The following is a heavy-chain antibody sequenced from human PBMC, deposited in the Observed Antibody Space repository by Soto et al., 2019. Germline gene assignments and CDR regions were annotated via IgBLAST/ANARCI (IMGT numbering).Heavy chain of an antibody. V-gene: IGHV1-18*04. J-gene: IGHJ6*02. D-gene: IGHD3-3*01. Sequence: ASVKVSCKASGYTFTSYGTSWVRQAPGQGLEWMGWISAYNGNTNYAQKLQGRVTMTTDTSTSTAYMELRSLRSDDTAVYYCARDSRRHYDFWSGYLMDVWGQGTTVTVSS. CDR3: ARDSRRHYDFWSGYLMDV. CDR2: ISAYNGNT. CDR1: GYTFTSYG.